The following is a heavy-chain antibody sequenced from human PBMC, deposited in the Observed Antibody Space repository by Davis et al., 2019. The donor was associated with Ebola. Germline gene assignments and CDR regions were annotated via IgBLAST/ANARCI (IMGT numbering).Heavy chain of an antibody. CDR3: ARALGRRDGYNSHY. CDR2: ISGSGGST. J-gene: IGHJ4*02. CDR1: GFTFSSYA. V-gene: IGHV3-23*01. Sequence: GESLKISCAASGFTFSSYAMGWVRQAPGKGLEWVSAISGSGGSTYYADSVKGRFTISRDNSKNTLYLQMNSLRAEDTAVYYCARALGRRDGYNSHYWGQGTLVTVSS. D-gene: IGHD5-24*01.